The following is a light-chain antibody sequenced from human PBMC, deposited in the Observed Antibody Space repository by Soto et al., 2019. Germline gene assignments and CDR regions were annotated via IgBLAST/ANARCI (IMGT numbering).Light chain of an antibody. CDR3: QVRDVWPS. J-gene: IGKJ1*01. CDR1: QGVGTS. V-gene: IGKV3-11*01. Sequence: IVLTQSPVTLALSPGERAVLSCRASQGVGTSLAWYQHKPGQAPRLFIYDASKRAPGIPAGFSGSGSGTDFTLTISSLEPEDIAVYYCQVRDVWPSFGQGTKVEIK. CDR2: DAS.